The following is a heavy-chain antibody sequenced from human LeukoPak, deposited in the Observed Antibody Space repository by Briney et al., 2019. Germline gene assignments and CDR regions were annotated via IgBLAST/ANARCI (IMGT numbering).Heavy chain of an antibody. CDR2: ISYDGNNK. Sequence: GGSLRLSCAASGFTFSSYGMHWVRQAPGKGLEWVALISYDGNNKYYADSVKGRFTISRDNSKNTLYLQMNSLRAEDTAVYYCAKGGSYYDSRLDYWGQGTLVTVSS. J-gene: IGHJ4*02. D-gene: IGHD3-22*01. CDR1: GFTFSSYG. V-gene: IGHV3-30*18. CDR3: AKGGSYYDSRLDY.